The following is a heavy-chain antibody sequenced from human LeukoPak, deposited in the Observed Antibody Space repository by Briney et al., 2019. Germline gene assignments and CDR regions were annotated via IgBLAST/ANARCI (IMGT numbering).Heavy chain of an antibody. CDR1: GFTFSSYG. V-gene: IGHV3-30*18. Sequence: GGSLRLSCAASGFTFSSYGMHWVRQAPGKGLEWVAVISYDGSNKYYADSVKGRFTISRDNSKNTLYLQMNSLRAEDAAVYYCAKDGLTAIVVVAATPNYFDYWGQGTLVTVSS. CDR2: ISYDGSNK. CDR3: AKDGLTAIVVVAATPNYFDY. D-gene: IGHD2-15*01. J-gene: IGHJ4*02.